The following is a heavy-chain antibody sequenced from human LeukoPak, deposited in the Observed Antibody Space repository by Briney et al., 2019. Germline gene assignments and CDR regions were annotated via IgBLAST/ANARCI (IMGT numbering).Heavy chain of an antibody. V-gene: IGHV2-5*02. J-gene: IGHJ1*01. CDR3: AQVITTTASFSH. CDR1: GFSLSSSGVG. D-gene: IGHD1-1*01. Sequence: SGPTLVKPTQALTLTCSFSGFSLSSSGVGVGWIRQPPGKALEWLALIYWDDDKRYSPSLKSRLTITKDTSKNQVVLTMTNMDPVDTATYYCAQVITTTASFSHWGQGTLVTVSS. CDR2: IYWDDDK.